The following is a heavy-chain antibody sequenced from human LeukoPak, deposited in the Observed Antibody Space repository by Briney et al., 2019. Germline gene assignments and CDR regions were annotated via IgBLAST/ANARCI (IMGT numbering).Heavy chain of an antibody. CDR1: GDFINSSHYY. V-gene: IGHV4-39*01. D-gene: IGHD6-13*01. J-gene: IGHJ4*02. Sequence: AETLSLTCTVSGDFINSSHYYWGWIRQPPGKGLEWFGSIYYSGSTCYHRSLRSQVPKFVGSFKHQFSLELRYVTVADTAVYYCARSTTGTYSSTPLDYWGQGTLVTVSS. CDR2: IYYSGST. CDR3: ARSTTGTYSSTPLDY.